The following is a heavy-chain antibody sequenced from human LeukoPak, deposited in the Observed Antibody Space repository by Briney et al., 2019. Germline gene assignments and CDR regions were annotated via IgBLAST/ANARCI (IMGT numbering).Heavy chain of an antibody. V-gene: IGHV3-7*01. CDR2: IKEDGSEK. J-gene: IGHJ6*04. Sequence: GGSLRLSCAASGFTFSSYWMSWVRQAPGKGLEWVANIKEDGSEKYYVDSVKGRFTISRDNAKNSLYLQMNSLRAEDTAVYYCAELGITMIGGVWGKGTTVTISS. D-gene: IGHD3-10*02. CDR3: AELGITMIGGV. CDR1: GFTFSSYW.